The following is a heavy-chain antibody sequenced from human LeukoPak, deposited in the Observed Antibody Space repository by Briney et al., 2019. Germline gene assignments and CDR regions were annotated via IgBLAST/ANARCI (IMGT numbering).Heavy chain of an antibody. J-gene: IGHJ4*02. CDR1: GFTFGSYG. D-gene: IGHD4-11*01. CDR2: ISGSGGST. CDR3: AKKSTTVITYYFDY. Sequence: PGGSLRLSCAASGFTFGSYGMSWVRQAPGKGLEWVSGISGSGGSTYYADSVKGRFTISRDNSKNTLYLQMNSLRAEDTAVYYCAKKSTTVITYYFDYWGRGTLVTVSS. V-gene: IGHV3-23*01.